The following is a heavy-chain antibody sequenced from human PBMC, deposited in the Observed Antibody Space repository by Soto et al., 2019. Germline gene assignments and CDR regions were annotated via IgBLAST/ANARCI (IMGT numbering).Heavy chain of an antibody. Sequence: QVQLQQWGAGLLKPSETLSLTCAVYGGSFSGYYWSWIRQPPGKGLEWIGEINHSGSTNYNPSLKSRVPIAVDTSKNQLSLKLSSVTAADTAVYYCARVGALGSSSCFDYWGQGTLVTVSS. D-gene: IGHD6-13*01. V-gene: IGHV4-34*01. CDR1: GGSFSGYY. J-gene: IGHJ4*02. CDR3: ARVGALGSSSCFDY. CDR2: INHSGST.